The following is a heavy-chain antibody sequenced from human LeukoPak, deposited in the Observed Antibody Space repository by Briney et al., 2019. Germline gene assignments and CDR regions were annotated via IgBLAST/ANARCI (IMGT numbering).Heavy chain of an antibody. CDR3: ARGYYDSSQSLGPIFDY. CDR1: GYTFTSYY. J-gene: IGHJ4*02. Sequence: GASVKVSCKASGYTFTSYYMHWVRQAPGQGLEWMGIINPSSGSTSYAQKFQGRVTMTRDTSTSTVYMELSSLRSEDTAVYYCARGYYDSSQSLGPIFDYWGQGTLVTVSS. D-gene: IGHD3-22*01. V-gene: IGHV1-46*01. CDR2: INPSSGST.